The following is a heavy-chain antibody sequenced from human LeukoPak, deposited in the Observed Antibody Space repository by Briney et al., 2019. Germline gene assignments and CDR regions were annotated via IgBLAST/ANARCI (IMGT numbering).Heavy chain of an antibody. J-gene: IGHJ6*04. D-gene: IGHD3-9*01. CDR1: GFSLSSYE. Sequence: GGSLRLSCTASGFSLSSYEMNWVRQAPGEGLEWVSYINGRGTITYYADSVKGRFTISRDNAKNSLSLQLSSLRVEDTAIYYCARDDSLVYDILAGYPPSGYYGVDVWGKGTTVIVSS. CDR3: ARDDSLVYDILAGYPPSGYYGVDV. CDR2: INGRGTIT. V-gene: IGHV3-48*03.